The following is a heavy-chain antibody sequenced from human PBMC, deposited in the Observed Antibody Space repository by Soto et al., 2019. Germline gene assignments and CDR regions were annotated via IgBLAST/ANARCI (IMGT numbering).Heavy chain of an antibody. Sequence: SETLSLTCAVADGSSSGVGYSWSWIRQPPGKGLEWIGYMYHSGSTYYNPSLKSRVTISIDRSKNQFSLKLSSVTDADTAVDYCARVPDYWGQGILVPSPQ. CDR2: MYHSGST. J-gene: IGHJ4*02. CDR1: DGSSSGVGYS. D-gene: IGHD2-2*01. CDR3: ARVPDY. V-gene: IGHV4-30-2*01.